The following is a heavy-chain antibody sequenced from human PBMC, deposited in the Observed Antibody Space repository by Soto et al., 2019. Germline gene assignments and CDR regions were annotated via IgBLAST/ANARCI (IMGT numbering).Heavy chain of an antibody. V-gene: IGHV1-2*02. Sequence: ASVKVSCKASGYTFTGYYMHWVRQAPGQGLEWMGWINPNSGGTNYAQKFQGRVTMTRDTSISTAYMELSRLRSDDTAVYYCARARNDSWSGYYYWGQRTLGTVSS. J-gene: IGHJ4*02. D-gene: IGHD3-3*01. CDR3: ARARNDSWSGYYY. CDR1: GYTFTGYY. CDR2: INPNSGGT.